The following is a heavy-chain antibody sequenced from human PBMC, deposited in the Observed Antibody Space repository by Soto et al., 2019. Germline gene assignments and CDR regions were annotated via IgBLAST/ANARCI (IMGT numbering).Heavy chain of an antibody. D-gene: IGHD5-12*01. CDR3: ASASGYDRYYYYYGMDV. CDR2: IYSGGST. Sequence: LRLSCAASGFTVSSNYMSWVRQAPGKGLEWVSVIYSGGSTYYADSVKGRFTISRDNSKNTLYLQMNSLRAEDTAVYYCASASGYDRYYYYYGMDVWGQGTTVTVSS. J-gene: IGHJ6*02. CDR1: GFTVSSNY. V-gene: IGHV3-53*01.